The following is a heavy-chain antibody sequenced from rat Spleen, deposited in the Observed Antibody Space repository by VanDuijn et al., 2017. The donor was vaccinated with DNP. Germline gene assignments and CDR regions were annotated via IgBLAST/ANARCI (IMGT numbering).Heavy chain of an antibody. J-gene: IGHJ2*01. D-gene: IGHD4-3*01. CDR3: AKDPRDFDY. Sequence: EVQLQESGPGLVRPSQSLSLTCSVTGYSIPSNYWGWIRKFPGNKMEWIGHISDSGRTTYNPSLKSRISITRDTSTNQFFLQLNSVSTEDTATYYCAKDPRDFDYWGQGVMVTVSS. CDR2: ISDSGRT. V-gene: IGHV3-1*01. CDR1: GYSIPSNY.